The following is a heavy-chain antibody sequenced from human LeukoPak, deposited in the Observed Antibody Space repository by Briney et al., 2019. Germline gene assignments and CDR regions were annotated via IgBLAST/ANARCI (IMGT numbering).Heavy chain of an antibody. CDR1: GFTFNNAW. Sequence: GGSLRLSCVASGFTFNNAWMSWVRQAPGKGLEWIGRIKSDGGTTDYAAPVKGRFTISRDDSKNTLYLQMNSLKAEDTAVYYCTTDLGDYGDYVRCWGQGTLVTVSP. D-gene: IGHD4-17*01. J-gene: IGHJ4*02. CDR2: IKSDGGTT. CDR3: TTDLGDYGDYVRC. V-gene: IGHV3-15*01.